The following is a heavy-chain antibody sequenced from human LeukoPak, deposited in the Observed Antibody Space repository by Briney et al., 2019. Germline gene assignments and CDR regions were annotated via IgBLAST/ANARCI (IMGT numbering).Heavy chain of an antibody. CDR3: ARESNLWFGEQLGAFDI. CDR2: MNPNSGNT. J-gene: IGHJ4*02. D-gene: IGHD3-10*01. V-gene: IGHV1-8*01. Sequence: ASVKVSCKASGYTFTSYDINWVRQATGQGLEWMGWMNPNSGNTGYAQKFQGGVTMTRNTSISTAYMELSSLRSEDTAVYYCARESNLWFGEQLGAFDIWGRGTLVTVSS. CDR1: GYTFTSYD.